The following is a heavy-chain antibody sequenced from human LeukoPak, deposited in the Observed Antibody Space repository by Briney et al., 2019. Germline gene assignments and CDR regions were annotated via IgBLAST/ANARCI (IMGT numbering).Heavy chain of an antibody. CDR3: ASGPNRALI. V-gene: IGHV4-34*01. D-gene: IGHD3-10*01. CDR1: GGSFSGYY. CDR2: INYSGRT. Sequence: SETLSLTCAVYGGSFSGYYWSWIRQPPGKGLEWIGEINYSGRTNYNPSLKSRVTISVDTSKNQFSLKLSSVTAADTAVYYCASGPNRALIWGQGTLVTVSS. J-gene: IGHJ1*01.